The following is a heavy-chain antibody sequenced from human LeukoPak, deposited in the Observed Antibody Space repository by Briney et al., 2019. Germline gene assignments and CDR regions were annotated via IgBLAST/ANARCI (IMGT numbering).Heavy chain of an antibody. V-gene: IGHV6-1*01. Sequence: SQTLSLTCDISGDSVSISNAAWDWIRQSPSRGLEWLGRTFYRSKWYNDYAVSVKSRISIIPDTSRNQFSLQLNSVTPEDTAVYYCARARGYFDLWGRGTLVTVSS. J-gene: IGHJ2*01. CDR3: ARARGYFDL. CDR2: TFYRSKWYN. CDR1: GDSVSISNAA.